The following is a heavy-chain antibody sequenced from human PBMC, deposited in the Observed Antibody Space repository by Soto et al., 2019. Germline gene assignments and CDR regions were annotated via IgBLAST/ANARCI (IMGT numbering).Heavy chain of an antibody. CDR3: ARLYYDYV. V-gene: IGHV3-48*02. CDR1: VFTFGTYS. Sequence: HPWWSLKLSCSGSVFTFGTYSMNWGRQAAGKGLEWIAYISYDSDTIQYADSVKGRFTISRDNAKNSLYLQMNSLRDEDTAVYYCARLYYDYVWGQGTTVTVSS. J-gene: IGHJ6*02. CDR2: ISYDSDTI. D-gene: IGHD3-3*01.